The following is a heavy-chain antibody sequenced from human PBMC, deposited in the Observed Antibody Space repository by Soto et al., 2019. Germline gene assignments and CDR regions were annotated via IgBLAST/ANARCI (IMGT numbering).Heavy chain of an antibody. J-gene: IGHJ4*02. V-gene: IGHV4-39*01. CDR1: GGSISSGSYY. D-gene: IGHD6-13*01. CDR2: IYYSGST. Sequence: PSETLALTCTVSGGSISSGSYYWGWIRQPPGKGLEWIGSIYYSGSTYYNPSLKSRVTISVDTSKNQFSLKLSSVTAADTAVYYCARHGFEQLVYFDYWGQGTLVTVSS. CDR3: ARHGFEQLVYFDY.